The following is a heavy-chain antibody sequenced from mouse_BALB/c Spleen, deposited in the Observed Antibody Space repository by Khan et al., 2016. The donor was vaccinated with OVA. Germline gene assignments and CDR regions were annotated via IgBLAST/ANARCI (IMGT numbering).Heavy chain of an antibody. J-gene: IGHJ3*01. Sequence: QVQLQQSGAELARPGASVKMSCKASGYTFTSYTIHWIKKRPGQGLEWIGYINPSNDYTNYNQKFKDKATLTTDKSSTTAYLQLSSLTSDDSAVYNCVRDGAYHRNDGWFAYWGQGTLVTVSA. CDR2: INPSNDYT. V-gene: IGHV1-4*01. D-gene: IGHD2-14*01. CDR1: GYTFTSYT. CDR3: VRDGAYHRNDGWFAY.